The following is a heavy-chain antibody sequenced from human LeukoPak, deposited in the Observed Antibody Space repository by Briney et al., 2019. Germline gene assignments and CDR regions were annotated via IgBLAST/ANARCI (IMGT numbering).Heavy chain of an antibody. V-gene: IGHV3-30*02. CDR2: IRYDGINK. D-gene: IGHD3-10*01. J-gene: IGHJ6*03. CDR3: ARLSAYYYGSFFYYYMDV. CDR1: GFIFSSYG. Sequence: GGSLRLSCTASGFIFSSYGIHWVRQAPGKGLEWVAFIRYDGINKDYTDSVKGRFTVSRDNSKKTLYLQMNSLRAEDTALYYCARLSAYYYGSFFYYYMDVWGKGTTVTVSS.